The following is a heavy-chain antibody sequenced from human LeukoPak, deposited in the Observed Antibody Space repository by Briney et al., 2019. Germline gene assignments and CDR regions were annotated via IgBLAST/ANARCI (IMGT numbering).Heavy chain of an antibody. CDR1: GFTFSSYS. D-gene: IGHD3/OR15-3a*01. V-gene: IGHV3-21*01. CDR3: ARDLGLVKRGGDYYYYGMDV. J-gene: IGHJ6*02. Sequence: GSLRLSCAASGFTFSSYSMNWVRQAPGKGLEWVSSISSSSSYIYYADSVKGRFAISRDNAKNSLYLQMNSLRAEDTAVYYCARDLGLVKRGGDYYYYGMDVWGQGTTVTVSS. CDR2: ISSSSSYI.